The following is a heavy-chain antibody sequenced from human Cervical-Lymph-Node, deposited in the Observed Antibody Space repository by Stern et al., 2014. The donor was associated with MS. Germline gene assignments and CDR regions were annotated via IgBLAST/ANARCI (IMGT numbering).Heavy chain of an antibody. CDR1: GFTFSRYD. CDR2: IGTAGDA. J-gene: IGHJ2*01. D-gene: IGHD1-26*01. CDR3: ARGPPSQWVSQWYFDL. V-gene: IGHV3-13*01. Sequence: EVQLVESGGGLVQPGGSLRLSCEASGFTFSRYDLHWVRQATGKGLEWVSGIGTAGDAYYPVSVKGRFTMSRENAKSSVYLQMDSLRAGDTAVYYCARGPPSQWVSQWYFDLWGRGTLVTVSS.